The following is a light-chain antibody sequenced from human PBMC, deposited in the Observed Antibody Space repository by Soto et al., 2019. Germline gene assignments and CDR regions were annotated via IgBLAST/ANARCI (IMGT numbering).Light chain of an antibody. CDR1: SSNIPINT. J-gene: IGLJ2*01. Sequence: QSVLTQPPSASGTPGQRVTISCSGSSSNIPINTVNWYQQLPGTAPKLLIYNNNQRPSGVPDRFSGSKSGTSASLAISGLQSEDEADYYGAAWDDSLNGVVFGGGTKLTVL. V-gene: IGLV1-44*01. CDR2: NNN. CDR3: AAWDDSLNGVV.